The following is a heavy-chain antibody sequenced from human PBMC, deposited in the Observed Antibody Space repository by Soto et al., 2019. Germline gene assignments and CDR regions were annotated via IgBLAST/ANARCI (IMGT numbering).Heavy chain of an antibody. Sequence: SVKVSCKASGGTFSSYAISWVRQAPGQGLEWMGGIIPIFGTANYAQKFQGRVTITADESTSTAYMELSSLRSEDTAVYYCASQGGYSSGWSYSDYWGQGTLVTVSS. CDR1: GGTFSSYA. J-gene: IGHJ4*02. CDR3: ASQGGYSSGWSYSDY. D-gene: IGHD6-19*01. CDR2: IIPIFGTA. V-gene: IGHV1-69*13.